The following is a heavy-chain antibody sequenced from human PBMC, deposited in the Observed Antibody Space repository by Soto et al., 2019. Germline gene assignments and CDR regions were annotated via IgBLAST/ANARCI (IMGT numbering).Heavy chain of an antibody. CDR3: ATGGRGYVSAPRFDFEY. CDR2: TLTIFDTT. J-gene: IGHJ4*02. D-gene: IGHD5-18*01. CDR1: GGIFSSNA. Sequence: QVQLVQSGAEVKKPGSSVKVSCQASGGIFSSNAISWVRQAPGQGLAWMGGTLTIFDTTHYAQKFQGRVTITADEPTSAADMELSSLKPEETAVSYCATGGRGYVSAPRFDFEYWGQGTLVTVSS. V-gene: IGHV1-69*01.